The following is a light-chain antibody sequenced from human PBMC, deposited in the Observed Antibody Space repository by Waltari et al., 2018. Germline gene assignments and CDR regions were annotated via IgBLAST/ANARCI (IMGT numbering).Light chain of an antibody. Sequence: QSALTQPASVSGSPGQSITISCPGTSSDVGGYNYASWYQQHPGKAPKLMLYEVSNRPSGVSNRFSGSKSGNTASLTISGLQAEDEAEYYCSSYTSSSTVVFGGGTKLTVL. CDR2: EVS. CDR1: SSDVGGYNY. CDR3: SSYTSSSTVV. V-gene: IGLV2-14*01. J-gene: IGLJ2*01.